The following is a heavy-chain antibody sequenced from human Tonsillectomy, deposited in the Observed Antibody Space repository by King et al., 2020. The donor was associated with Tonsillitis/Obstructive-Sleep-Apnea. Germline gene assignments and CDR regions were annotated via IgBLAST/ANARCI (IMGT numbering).Heavy chain of an antibody. D-gene: IGHD6-13*01. V-gene: IGHV4-39*01. Sequence: QLQESGPGLVKPSETLSLTCTVSGGSISSSTYYWGWIRQPPGKGLEWIGGIYYSGSTYYNPSLKSRVTISVDTSKNQFSLKLSCVSAADTAVYYCARRRGIEAENCFDPWGQGTLVTVSS. CDR2: IYYSGST. CDR1: GGSISSSTYY. CDR3: ARRRGIEAENCFDP. J-gene: IGHJ5*02.